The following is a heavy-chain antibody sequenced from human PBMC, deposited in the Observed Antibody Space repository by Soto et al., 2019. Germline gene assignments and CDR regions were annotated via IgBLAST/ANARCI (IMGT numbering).Heavy chain of an antibody. CDR2: ISSSGSTI. V-gene: IGHV3-48*03. D-gene: IGHD5-18*01. Sequence: EVQLVESGGGLVQPGGSLRLSCAASGFTFSSYGMNWVRQAPGKGLEWVSYISSSGSTIYYADSVKGRFTISRDNAKNSLYLQMNSLRAEDTAVYYCARDLLHGAWIQLWEKLYYYYGMDVWGQGTTVTVSS. CDR1: GFTFSSYG. J-gene: IGHJ6*02. CDR3: ARDLLHGAWIQLWEKLYYYYGMDV.